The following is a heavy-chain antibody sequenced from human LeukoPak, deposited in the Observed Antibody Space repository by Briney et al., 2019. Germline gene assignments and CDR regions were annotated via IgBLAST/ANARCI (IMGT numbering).Heavy chain of an antibody. Sequence: ASVKVSCKASGYTFTSYDINWVRQATGQGLEWMGWMNPNSGNTGYAQKFQGRVTMTRNTSISTAYMEMSSLRSEDTAVYYCARLVAARLSWFDPWGQGTLVTVS. V-gene: IGHV1-8*01. D-gene: IGHD6-6*01. J-gene: IGHJ5*02. CDR2: MNPNSGNT. CDR1: GYTFTSYD. CDR3: ARLVAARLSWFDP.